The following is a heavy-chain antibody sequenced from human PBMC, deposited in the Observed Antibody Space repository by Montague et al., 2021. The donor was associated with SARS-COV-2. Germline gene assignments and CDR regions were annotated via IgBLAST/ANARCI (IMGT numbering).Heavy chain of an antibody. Sequence: ETLSLTCVVYGGSFSGYYWSWIRQPPGKGLEWIGEVNHSGSTNYNPSLKSRVTISVDTSKKQFSLRLNSVTAADTAVYYCARGGGYSYGALDYWGQGTLVTVSS. CDR3: ARGGGYSYGALDY. J-gene: IGHJ4*02. V-gene: IGHV4-34*01. D-gene: IGHD5-18*01. CDR2: VNHSGST. CDR1: GGSFSGYY.